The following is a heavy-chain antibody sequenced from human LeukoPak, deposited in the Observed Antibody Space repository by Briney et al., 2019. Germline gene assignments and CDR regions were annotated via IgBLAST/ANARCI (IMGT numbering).Heavy chain of an antibody. V-gene: IGHV1-18*01. CDR1: GYTFTSYG. J-gene: IGHJ5*02. Sequence: ASVKVSCKASGYTFTSYGISWVRQAPGQGLEWMGWISAYNGNTNYAQKLQGRVTMTTDTPTSTAYMELRSLRSDDTAVYYCAREGEYYDILTGYYPSGNWFDPWGQGTLVTVSS. CDR3: AREGEYYDILTGYYPSGNWFDP. CDR2: ISAYNGNT. D-gene: IGHD3-9*01.